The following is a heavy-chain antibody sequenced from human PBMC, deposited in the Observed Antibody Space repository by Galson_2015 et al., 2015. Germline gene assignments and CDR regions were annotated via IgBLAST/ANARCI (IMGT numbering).Heavy chain of an antibody. V-gene: IGHV3-73*01. CDR1: GFTFSGSA. CDR2: IRSKANSYAT. J-gene: IGHJ5*02. D-gene: IGHD6-13*01. CDR3: TRHDGIAAAPHP. Sequence: SLRLSCAASGFTFSGSALHWVRQASGKGLEWVGRIRSKANSYATAYAASVKGRFTISRDDSKNTAYLQMNSLKTEDTAVYYCTRHDGIAAAPHPWGQGTLVTVSS.